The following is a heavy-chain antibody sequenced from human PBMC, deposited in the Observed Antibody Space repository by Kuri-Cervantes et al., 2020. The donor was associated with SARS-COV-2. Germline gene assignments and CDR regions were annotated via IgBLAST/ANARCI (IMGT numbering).Heavy chain of an antibody. J-gene: IGHJ4*02. V-gene: IGHV3-30-3*01. Sequence: GESLKISCAGSGFNFSSYAMHWVRPAPGKGLEWVAVISSDGSNTYYADSVKGRFTISRDNSKNTLYLQINSLRAEDTAVYYCARGDYYDSSGYYLHYSDYWGQGTLVTVSS. CDR1: GFNFSSYA. CDR2: ISSDGSNT. D-gene: IGHD3-22*01. CDR3: ARGDYYDSSGYYLHYSDY.